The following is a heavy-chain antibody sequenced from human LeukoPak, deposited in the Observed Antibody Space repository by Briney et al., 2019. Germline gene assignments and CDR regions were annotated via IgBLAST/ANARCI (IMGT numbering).Heavy chain of an antibody. CDR3: ARDTYYSGSGTYFEDYFDS. CDR2: IHGSGET. V-gene: IGHV4-59*12. Sequence: SEPLSLTCTVSGGSISTYYWSWIRQPPGKGLEWIGHIHGSGETNYNPSLKSRVTMSPDTSRNQFSLKVNSVTAADTAVYYCARDTYYSGSGTYFEDYFDSCGQGILVTVSS. CDR1: GGSISTYY. D-gene: IGHD3-10*01. J-gene: IGHJ4*02.